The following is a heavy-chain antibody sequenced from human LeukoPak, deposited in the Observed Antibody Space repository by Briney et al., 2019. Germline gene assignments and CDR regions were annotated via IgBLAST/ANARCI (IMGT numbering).Heavy chain of an antibody. CDR3: ARYCSGGSCRTWGAFDI. CDR2: IYHGGSA. D-gene: IGHD2-15*01. J-gene: IGHJ3*02. Sequence: SETLSLTCAVSGDSISSGYWWSWVRQPPGKGLEWIGEIYHGGSANYNPSLKSRVTISADKSKNQFSLKLSSVTAADTAVYYCARYCSGGSCRTWGAFDIWGQGTLVTVSS. V-gene: IGHV4-4*02. CDR1: GDSISSGYW.